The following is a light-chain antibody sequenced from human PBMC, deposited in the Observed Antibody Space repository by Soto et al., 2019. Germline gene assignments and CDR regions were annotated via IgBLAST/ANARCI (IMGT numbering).Light chain of an antibody. CDR1: RTVSSN. J-gene: IGKJ1*01. Sequence: EIVMTQSPATLSVSPGERATLSCRASRTVSSNLAWYQQKPGQAPRLLIYGASTRANGIPARFSGSGSGTEFTLTISSLQSEDFAVYFCHQYNSRPPSTFGQGTKVDIK. CDR2: GAS. CDR3: HQYNSRPPST. V-gene: IGKV3-15*01.